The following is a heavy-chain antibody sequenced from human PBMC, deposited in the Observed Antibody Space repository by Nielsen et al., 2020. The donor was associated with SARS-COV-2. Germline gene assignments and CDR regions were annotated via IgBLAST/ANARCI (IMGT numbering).Heavy chain of an antibody. CDR3: ARLGGWEKWLTGGWYFDF. CDR1: GYSFSSHW. CDR2: IYPGDSDL. Sequence: GGSLRLSCQGSGYSFSSHWIGWVRQMPGKGLEWMGIIYPGDSDLRYSPSFLGQVTISADMSVNTAYLQWNSLKASDSAMYYCARLGGWEKWLTGGWYFDFWGRGTLVSVSS. D-gene: IGHD6-19*01. J-gene: IGHJ2*01. V-gene: IGHV5-51*01.